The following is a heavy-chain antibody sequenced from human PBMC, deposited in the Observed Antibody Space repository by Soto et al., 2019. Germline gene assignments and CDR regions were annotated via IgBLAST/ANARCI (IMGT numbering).Heavy chain of an antibody. Sequence: SETLSLTCTVSGGSISSSSYYWGWIRQPPGKGLEWIGSIYYSGSTYYNPSLKSRVTISVDTSKNQFSLKLSSVTAADTAVYYCARAISDAGHYYYYYGMDVWGQGTTVTVSS. D-gene: IGHD3-10*01. V-gene: IGHV4-39*01. CDR1: GGSISSSSYY. CDR3: ARAISDAGHYYYYYGMDV. CDR2: IYYSGST. J-gene: IGHJ6*02.